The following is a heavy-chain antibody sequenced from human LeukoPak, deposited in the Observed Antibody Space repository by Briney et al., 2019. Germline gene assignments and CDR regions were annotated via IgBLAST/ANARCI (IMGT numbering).Heavy chain of an antibody. D-gene: IGHD1-26*01. J-gene: IGHJ3*02. CDR1: GFTFDDYA. V-gene: IGHV3-43*02. Sequence: GGSLRLSCAASGFTFDDYAMHWVRQAPGKGLEWVSLISGDGGSTYYADSVKGRFTISRDNSKNSLYLQMNSLRTEDTALYYCAKDIVDKWELLLDAFDIWGLGTMVTVSS. CDR2: ISGDGGST. CDR3: AKDIVDKWELLLDAFDI.